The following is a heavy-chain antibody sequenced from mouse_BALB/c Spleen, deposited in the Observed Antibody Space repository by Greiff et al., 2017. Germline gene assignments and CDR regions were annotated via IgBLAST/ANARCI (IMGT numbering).Heavy chain of an antibody. J-gene: IGHJ2*01. V-gene: IGHV5-17*02. CDR3: ARDYNHYFDY. Sequence: VQLKESGGGLVQPGGSRKLSCAASGFTFSSFGMHWVRQAPERGLEWVAYISSGSSTIYYADTVKGRFTISRDNPKNTLFLQMTSLRSEDTAMYYCARDYNHYFDYWGQGTTLTVSS. CDR2: ISSGSSTI. D-gene: IGHD1-3*01. CDR1: GFTFSSFG.